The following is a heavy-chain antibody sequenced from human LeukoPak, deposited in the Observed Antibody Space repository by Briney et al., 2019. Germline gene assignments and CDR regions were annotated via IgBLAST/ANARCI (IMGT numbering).Heavy chain of an antibody. D-gene: IGHD1-26*01. CDR2: INPNSGGT. Sequence: ASVKVSCKASGYTFTGYYMHWVRQAPGQWLEWMGRINPNSGGTNYAQKFQGRVTMTRDASISTAYMELSRLRSDDTAVYYCATFSYSGSYRPGYWGQGTLVTVSS. CDR1: GYTFTGYY. J-gene: IGHJ4*02. V-gene: IGHV1-2*06. CDR3: ATFSYSGSYRPGY.